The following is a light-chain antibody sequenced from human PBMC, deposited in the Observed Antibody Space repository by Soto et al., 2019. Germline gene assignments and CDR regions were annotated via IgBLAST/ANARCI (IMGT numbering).Light chain of an antibody. CDR1: QGISND. J-gene: IGKJ1*01. CDR2: AAS. CDR3: QNYNSAPRT. V-gene: IGKV1-27*01. Sequence: DIQMTQSPSSLSASIADRVTISCRASQGISNDLAWYQQKPGKVPYLLIYAASTSHSGVPSRFRGSGSGTDFTLTISSLQPEDVATYYCQNYNSAPRTFGQGTKVDIK.